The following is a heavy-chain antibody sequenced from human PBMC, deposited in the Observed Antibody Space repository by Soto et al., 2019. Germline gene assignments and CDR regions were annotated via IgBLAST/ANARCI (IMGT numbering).Heavy chain of an antibody. CDR1: GGSISSYY. CDR2: IYYSGST. CDR3: ARAAGSSGWYGY. V-gene: IGHV4-59*01. D-gene: IGHD6-19*01. Sequence: PSETLSLTCTVSGGSISSYYRSWIRQPPGKGLEWIGYIYYSGSTNYNPSLKSRVTISVDTSKNQFSLKLSSVTAADTAVYYCARAAGSSGWYGYWGQGTLVTVSS. J-gene: IGHJ4*02.